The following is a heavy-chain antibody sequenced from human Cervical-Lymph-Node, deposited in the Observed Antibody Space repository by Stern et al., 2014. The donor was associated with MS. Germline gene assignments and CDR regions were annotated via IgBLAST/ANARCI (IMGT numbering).Heavy chain of an antibody. CDR2: IDWDDDK. J-gene: IGHJ6*02. CDR3: ARIRMVRGVVNYGMDV. D-gene: IGHD3-10*01. V-gene: IGHV2-70*01. CDR1: GFSLSTSGMC. Sequence: QVTLKESGPALVKPTQTLTLTCTFSGFSLSTSGMCVSWIRQPPGKALEWLALIDWDDDKYYSTSLKTRLTISKDTSKNQVVLTMTNMDPVDTATYYCARIRMVRGVVNYGMDVWGQGTTVTVSS.